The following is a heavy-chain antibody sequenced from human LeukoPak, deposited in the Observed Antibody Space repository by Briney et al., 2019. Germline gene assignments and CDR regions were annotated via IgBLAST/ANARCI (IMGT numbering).Heavy chain of an antibody. CDR2: IYSGGNT. Sequence: GGSLRLSCAASGFTVSSKYMNWVRQAPGKGLEWVSVIYSGGNTYYADSVKGRFTISRDNSKNTLYLQMNSLRAEDTAVYYCAKPRGSYDSSGYGAFDIWGQGTMVTVSS. D-gene: IGHD3-22*01. V-gene: IGHV3-66*04. J-gene: IGHJ3*02. CDR3: AKPRGSYDSSGYGAFDI. CDR1: GFTVSSKY.